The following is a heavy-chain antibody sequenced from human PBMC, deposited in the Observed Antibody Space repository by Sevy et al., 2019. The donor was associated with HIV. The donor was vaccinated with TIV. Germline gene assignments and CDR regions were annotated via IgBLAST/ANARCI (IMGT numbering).Heavy chain of an antibody. CDR2: FDPEDGET. Sequence: ASVKVSCKVSGSTLSQLSMHWVRQAPGKGLEWMGSFDPEDGETINAQKFQGRLTMTEDTSTDTAYMELSSLRSEDTAVYYCAITKDYYDSSGYPFDYWGQGTLVTVSS. J-gene: IGHJ4*02. CDR3: AITKDYYDSSGYPFDY. D-gene: IGHD3-22*01. CDR1: GSTLSQLS. V-gene: IGHV1-24*01.